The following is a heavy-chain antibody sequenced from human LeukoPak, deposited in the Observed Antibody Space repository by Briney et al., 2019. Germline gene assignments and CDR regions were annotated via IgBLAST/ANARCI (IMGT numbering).Heavy chain of an antibody. Sequence: SETLSLTCTVSGDSISHYYWSWIRQSPEKGLEWVGYIFYTGTTNYNPSLKSRVTISVDTSKNQFSLRLTSVTAADTARYYCARHFIASQSTFDYWGQGTLVTVSS. CDR1: GDSISHYY. J-gene: IGHJ4*02. CDR3: ARHFIASQSTFDY. CDR2: IFYTGTT. V-gene: IGHV4-59*08.